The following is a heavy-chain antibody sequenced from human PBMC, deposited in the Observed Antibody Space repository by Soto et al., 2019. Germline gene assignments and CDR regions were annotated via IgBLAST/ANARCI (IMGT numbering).Heavy chain of an antibody. D-gene: IGHD1-1*01. CDR3: AREAGIGTPTLIPFDH. Sequence: SVKVSCKSSGYTFTNHYIHWARQAPGQGLEWMGIINPSGGSTSESQKFQGRLTLTRDTSTSTVYMELSSLRSEDTAVFYCAREAGIGTPTLIPFDHWGQGTLVTVS. CDR2: INPSGGST. J-gene: IGHJ4*02. V-gene: IGHV1-46*01. CDR1: GYTFTNHY.